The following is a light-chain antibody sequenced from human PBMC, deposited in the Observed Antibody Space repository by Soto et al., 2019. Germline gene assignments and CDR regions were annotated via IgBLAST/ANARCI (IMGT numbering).Light chain of an antibody. J-gene: IGLJ2*01. Sequence: QSALTQPASVSGSPGQSITLTCTGTSSDVGGYNYVSWYQQHQGKAPKLMIYDVSNRPSGVSNRFSGSKSGNTASLTISGLQAEDEADYYCSSYTSSSTLMVFGGGTKLTVL. CDR1: SSDVGGYNY. CDR3: SSYTSSSTLMV. CDR2: DVS. V-gene: IGLV2-14*01.